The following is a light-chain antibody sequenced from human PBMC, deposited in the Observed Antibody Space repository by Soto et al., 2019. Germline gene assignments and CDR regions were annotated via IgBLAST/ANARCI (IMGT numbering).Light chain of an antibody. CDR2: GAS. Sequence: EIVLTQSPGTLSLSPGERATLSCRAGQSLSSSFLAWYQHKPGQAPRLLIYGASNRATGIPDRFSGSGSGTDFTLTISRLEPEDSAVYYCQQYGGSVVTFGPGTKVDIK. V-gene: IGKV3-20*01. J-gene: IGKJ3*01. CDR3: QQYGGSVVT. CDR1: QSLSSSF.